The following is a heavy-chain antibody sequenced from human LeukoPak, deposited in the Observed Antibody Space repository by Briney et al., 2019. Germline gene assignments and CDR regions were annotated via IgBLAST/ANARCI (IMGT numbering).Heavy chain of an antibody. CDR3: AKEQTSSGFFDY. CDR2: ISGSGART. J-gene: IGHJ4*02. D-gene: IGHD3-10*01. CDR1: GFTFTNYA. Sequence: GRSLRLSCAASGFTFTNYAMSWVRQAPGKGLEWVSAISGSGARTYYADSVKGRFTVSRDNSKNTVYLQMNSLRAEDRAVYYCAKEQTSSGFFDYWGQGTLVTVSS. V-gene: IGHV3-23*01.